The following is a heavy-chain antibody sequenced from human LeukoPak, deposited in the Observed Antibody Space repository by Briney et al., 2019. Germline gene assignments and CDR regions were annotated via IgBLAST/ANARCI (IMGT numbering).Heavy chain of an antibody. CDR3: AREDMEYYYDSSGYYAVYDSFDF. Sequence: SVKVSCKASGGTFNKYAISWVRQAPGQGLEWMGRIIPIFGSVKYSDKFQGRVTFTADKSTATAYMEMSSLRSEDTAVYFCAREDMEYYYDSSGYYAVYDSFDFWGQGTLVTVSA. J-gene: IGHJ4*02. V-gene: IGHV1-69*06. CDR2: IIPIFGSV. D-gene: IGHD3-22*01. CDR1: GGTFNKYA.